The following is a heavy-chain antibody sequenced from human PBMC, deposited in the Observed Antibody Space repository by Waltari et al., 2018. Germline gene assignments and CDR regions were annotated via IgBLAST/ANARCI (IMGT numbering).Heavy chain of an antibody. CDR3: ARESSSTFDS. Sequence: EVQLVESGGGLVHPGGSLRVSWSASGFPLRSYWMHWVRQAPGKGLVWVSHINSAGTTTTYADSVKGRFTISRDNAKNTLYLQMNSLRAEDTAVYYCARESSSTFDSWGQGTLVTVSS. CDR1: GFPLRSYW. J-gene: IGHJ4*02. D-gene: IGHD6-6*01. V-gene: IGHV3-74*01. CDR2: INSAGTTT.